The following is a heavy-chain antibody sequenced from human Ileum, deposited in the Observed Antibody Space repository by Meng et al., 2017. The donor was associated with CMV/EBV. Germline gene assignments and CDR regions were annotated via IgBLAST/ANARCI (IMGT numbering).Heavy chain of an antibody. Sequence: GDYYWSWIRQPPGEGLEWIAYIYYSGSTCYSPSLKSRVTISVDTSKNQLSLNLSSVTAADTAVYYCARALYCSGGSCNLKKVYFDSWGQGTLVTVSS. D-gene: IGHD2-15*01. CDR2: IYYSGST. J-gene: IGHJ4*02. V-gene: IGHV4-30-4*01. CDR1: GDYY. CDR3: ARALYCSGGSCNLKKVYFDS.